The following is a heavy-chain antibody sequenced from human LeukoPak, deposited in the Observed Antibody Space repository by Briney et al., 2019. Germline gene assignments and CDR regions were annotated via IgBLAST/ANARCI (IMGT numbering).Heavy chain of an antibody. CDR3: ARVRVPYYDYVWGSYRRGHTKTYFDY. V-gene: IGHV4-39*07. CDR1: GGSISSSSYY. D-gene: IGHD3-16*02. J-gene: IGHJ4*02. CDR2: IYFSGNT. Sequence: SETLSLTCTVSGGSISSSSYYWGWIRQPPGKGLEWIGSIYFSGNTYYDPSLKSRVTISIDTSKNHFSLKLSSVTAADTAVYYCARVRVPYYDYVWGSYRRGHTKTYFDYWGQGTLVTVSS.